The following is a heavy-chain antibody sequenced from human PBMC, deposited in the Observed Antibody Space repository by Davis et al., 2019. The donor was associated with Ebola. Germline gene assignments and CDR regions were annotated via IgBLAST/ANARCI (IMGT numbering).Heavy chain of an antibody. J-gene: IGHJ6*04. V-gene: IGHV3-7*01. D-gene: IGHD6-19*01. CDR3: ARGGWGLPGDV. CDR1: GFTFSSYW. CDR2: IKQDGSEK. Sequence: GGSLRLSCAASGFTFSSYWMSWVRQAPGKGLEWVANIKQDGSEKYYVDSVKGRFTVSRDNGKNSLYLQMNSLRAEDTAVYYCARGGWGLPGDVWGKGTTVTVSS.